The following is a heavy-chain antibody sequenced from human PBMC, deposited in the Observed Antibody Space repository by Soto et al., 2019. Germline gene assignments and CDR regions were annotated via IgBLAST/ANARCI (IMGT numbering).Heavy chain of an antibody. D-gene: IGHD2-2*01. CDR1: GGSISSCGYY. CDR2: IYYSGST. Sequence: PSETLSLTCTVSGGSISSCGYYWSWIRQHPGKGLEWIGYIYYSGSTYYNPSLKSRVTISVDTSKNQFSLKLSSVTAADTAVYYCARGAYCSSTSCYYYYYGMDVWGQGTTVTVSS. CDR3: ARGAYCSSTSCYYYYYGMDV. V-gene: IGHV4-31*03. J-gene: IGHJ6*02.